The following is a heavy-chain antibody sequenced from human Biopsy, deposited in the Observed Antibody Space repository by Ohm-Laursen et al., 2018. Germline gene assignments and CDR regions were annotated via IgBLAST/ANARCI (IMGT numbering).Heavy chain of an antibody. CDR1: GGSLSSYS. J-gene: IGHJ5*02. D-gene: IGHD1-14*01. CDR3: ARDRDRRGWFDP. V-gene: IGHV4-4*07. CDR2: IYTSGIT. Sequence: GTLSLTCTVSGGSLSSYSWSWIRQPSGKGLEWIGQIYTSGITNYNPSLKSRVTMSVDTSKNKFSLRVSSVTAADTAVYYCARDRDRRGWFDPWGQGTLVTVSS.